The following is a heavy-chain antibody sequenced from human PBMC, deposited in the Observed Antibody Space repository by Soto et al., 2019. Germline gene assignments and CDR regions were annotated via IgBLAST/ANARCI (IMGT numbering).Heavy chain of an antibody. V-gene: IGHV1-18*01. D-gene: IGHD1-26*01. J-gene: IGHJ6*02. CDR1: GYTFTSYG. Sequence: QVQLVQSGAEVKKPGASVKISCKASGYTFTSYGISWVRQAPGQGLEWMGWISAYNGNTNYAQKLQGRVTMTTDTSTSTAYMELRSLRSDDTAVYYCARRIVGATFDYYGMDVWGQGTTVTVSS. CDR2: ISAYNGNT. CDR3: ARRIVGATFDYYGMDV.